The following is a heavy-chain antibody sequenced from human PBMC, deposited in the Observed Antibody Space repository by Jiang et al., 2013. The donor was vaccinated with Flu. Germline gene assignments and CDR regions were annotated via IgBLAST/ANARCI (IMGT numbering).Heavy chain of an antibody. Sequence: VQLLESGGGVVQPGGSLRLSCAASGFTFSSYGMHWVRQAPGKGLEWVAFIRYDGSNKYYADSVKGRFTISRDNSKNTLYLQMNSLRAEDTAVYYCAKDPGGYYGSGGTYYFDYWGQGTLVTVSS. CDR1: GFTFSSYG. CDR2: IRYDGSNK. CDR3: AKDPGGYYGSGGTYYFDY. J-gene: IGHJ4*02. V-gene: IGHV3-30*02. D-gene: IGHD3-10*01.